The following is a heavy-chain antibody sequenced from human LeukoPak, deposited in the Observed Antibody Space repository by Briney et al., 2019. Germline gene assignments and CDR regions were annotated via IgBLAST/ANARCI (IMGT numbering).Heavy chain of an antibody. V-gene: IGHV4-34*01. D-gene: IGHD6-13*01. CDR1: GGSFSGYY. J-gene: IGHJ4*02. CDR2: INHSGST. Sequence: SETLSLTCAVYGGSFSGYYWSWIRQPPGKGLEWIGEINHSGSTNYNPSLKSRVTISVDTSKNQFSLKLSSVTAADTAVYYCARGIAAAGIGGYYFDYWGQGTLVTVSS. CDR3: ARGIAAAGIGGYYFDY.